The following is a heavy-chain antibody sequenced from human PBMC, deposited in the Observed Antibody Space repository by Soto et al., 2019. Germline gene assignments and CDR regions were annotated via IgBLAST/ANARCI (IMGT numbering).Heavy chain of an antibody. Sequence: EVQVVESGGGLVKPGGSLRLSCVFSGFTFSTYTMNWVRQAPGKGLEWVSSINGRSNYVYYADSVKGRFTIASDNAKNSLYQQMNRLRAEDTAIYYCAREDGVVGSSSAFDHGGRGTLVTVSS. CDR1: GFTFSTYT. J-gene: IGHJ4*02. V-gene: IGHV3-21*01. CDR2: INGRSNYV. D-gene: IGHD1-26*01. CDR3: AREDGVVGSSSAFDH.